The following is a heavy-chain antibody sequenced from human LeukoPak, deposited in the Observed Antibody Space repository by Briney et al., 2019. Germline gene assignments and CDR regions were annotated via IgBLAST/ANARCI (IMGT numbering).Heavy chain of an antibody. V-gene: IGHV4-59*03. Sequence: SETLSLTCTVSGDSTSNFYWNWIRQSPGKGLEWIGNIHYSGSSVYNPSLKSRGTISIDTSRRQFFLKLNSVTAADTAVYFCALAPDSNWFDFWGPGILVTVSS. J-gene: IGHJ5*01. D-gene: IGHD2-21*01. CDR2: IHYSGSS. CDR3: ALAPDSNWFDF. CDR1: GDSTSNFY.